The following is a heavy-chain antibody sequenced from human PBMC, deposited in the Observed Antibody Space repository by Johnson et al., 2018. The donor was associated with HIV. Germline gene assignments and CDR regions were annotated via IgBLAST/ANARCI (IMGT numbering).Heavy chain of an antibody. CDR3: AKDGDSSSWYPYAFDI. Sequence: QVQLVESGGGVVQPGGSLRLSCAASGFAFSSYGMHWVRKAPGKGLEWVTVIRYDGSNEYYADSVKVRFTISRDNSKNTLYLQMNSLRAEDMSLYYCAKDGDSSSWYPYAFDIWGQGTMVTVSS. CDR2: IRYDGSNE. CDR1: GFAFSSYG. J-gene: IGHJ3*02. V-gene: IGHV3-30*02. D-gene: IGHD6-13*01.